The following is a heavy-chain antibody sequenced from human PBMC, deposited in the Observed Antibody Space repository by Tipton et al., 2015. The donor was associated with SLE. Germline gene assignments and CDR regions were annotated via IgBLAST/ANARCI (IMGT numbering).Heavy chain of an antibody. V-gene: IGHV4-4*02. CDR2: IYHSGST. D-gene: IGHD2-2*01. Sequence: TLSLTCSISGGSISSSNWWSWVRQPPGKGLEWIGEIYHSGSTNYNPSLKSRVTMSVDRSKNQFSLKLNSVTAADTAVYYCARISTTCCYYFDYWGQGILVTVSS. CDR1: GGSISSSNW. CDR3: ARISTTCCYYFDY. J-gene: IGHJ4*02.